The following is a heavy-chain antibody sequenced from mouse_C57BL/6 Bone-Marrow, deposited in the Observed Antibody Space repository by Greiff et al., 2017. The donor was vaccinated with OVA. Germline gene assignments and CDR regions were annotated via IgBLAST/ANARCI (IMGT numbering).Heavy chain of an antibody. D-gene: IGHD4-1*01. CDR1: GFTFSDYG. CDR2: ISSGSSTI. Sequence: EVKLMESGGGLVKPGGSLKLSCAASGFTFSDYGMHWVRQAPEKGLEWVAYISSGSSTIYYADTVKGRFTISRDNAKNTLFLQMTSLRDEDTAMYYCARPMGPAWFAYWGKGTLVTVSA. CDR3: ARPMGPAWFAY. V-gene: IGHV5-17*01. J-gene: IGHJ3*01.